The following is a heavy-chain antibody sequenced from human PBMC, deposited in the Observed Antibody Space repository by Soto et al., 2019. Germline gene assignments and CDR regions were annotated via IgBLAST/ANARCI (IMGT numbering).Heavy chain of an antibody. CDR1: GFSLSTSGMC. J-gene: IGHJ6*02. D-gene: IGHD3-9*01. Sequence: SGPTLVNPTQTLTLTCTFSGFSLSTSGMCVSWIRQPPGKALEWLARIDWDDDKYYSTSLKTRLTISKDTSKNQVVLTMTNMDPVDTATYYCARARYFDWLAPYYYGMDVWGQGTTVTVSS. V-gene: IGHV2-70*11. CDR3: ARARYFDWLAPYYYGMDV. CDR2: IDWDDDK.